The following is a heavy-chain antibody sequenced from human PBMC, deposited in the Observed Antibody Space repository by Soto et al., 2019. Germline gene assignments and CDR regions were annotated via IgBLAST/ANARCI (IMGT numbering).Heavy chain of an antibody. V-gene: IGHV4-39*01. CDR1: GGSISSSSYY. Sequence: QLQLQESGPGLVKPSETLSLTCTVSGGSISSSSYYWGWIRQPPGKGLEWIGSIYYSGSTYYNPSLKSRVTISVDTSKNQFSLKLSSVTAADTAVYYCARLGTTRDWFDPWGQGTLVTVSS. CDR2: IYYSGST. J-gene: IGHJ5*02. D-gene: IGHD4-17*01. CDR3: ARLGTTRDWFDP.